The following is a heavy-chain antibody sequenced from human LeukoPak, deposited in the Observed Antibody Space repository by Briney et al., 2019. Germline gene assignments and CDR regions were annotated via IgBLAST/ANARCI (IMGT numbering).Heavy chain of an antibody. Sequence: PSETLSLXCAVSGYSISSGYYWGWIRQPPGKGLEWIGSIYHSGSTYYNPSLKSRVTISVDTSKNQFSLKLSSVTAADTAVYYCARQPSARRHNWFDPWGQGTLVTVSS. J-gene: IGHJ5*02. CDR3: ARQPSARRHNWFDP. V-gene: IGHV4-38-2*01. D-gene: IGHD1-1*01. CDR1: GYSISSGYY. CDR2: IYHSGST.